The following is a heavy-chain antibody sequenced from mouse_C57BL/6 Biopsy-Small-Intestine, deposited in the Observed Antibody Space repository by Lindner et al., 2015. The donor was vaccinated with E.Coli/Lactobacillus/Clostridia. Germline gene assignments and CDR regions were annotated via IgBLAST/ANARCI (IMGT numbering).Heavy chain of an antibody. Sequence: SVKVSCKASGNSLSNYVITWVRQAPRQGLEWMGWINAYNDNTNYAQKFQGRVIMTRDTSTSSVYMDLSSLRSGDTAVYYCARGRSYFYGMDVWGQGTTVTVSS. CDR2: INAYNDNT. J-gene: IGHJ1*01. V-gene: IGHV1-14*01. CDR3: ARGRSYFYGMDV. D-gene: IGHD1-1*01. CDR1: GNSLSNYV.